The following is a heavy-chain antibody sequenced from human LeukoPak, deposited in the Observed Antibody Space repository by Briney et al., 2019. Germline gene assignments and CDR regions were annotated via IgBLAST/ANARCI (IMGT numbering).Heavy chain of an antibody. V-gene: IGHV3-53*01. J-gene: IGHJ2*01. Sequence: GGSLRLSCVVSGFSVSNNYIIWVRQAPGNGLERVSVIYGDGRTSHSASVRGRFTISRDNSKNIVSLQMNNLRAEDTAVYYCARGRTVGASYWYFDLWGRGTLVTVSS. CDR1: GFSVSNNY. CDR3: ARGRTVGASYWYFDL. CDR2: IYGDGRT. D-gene: IGHD1-26*01.